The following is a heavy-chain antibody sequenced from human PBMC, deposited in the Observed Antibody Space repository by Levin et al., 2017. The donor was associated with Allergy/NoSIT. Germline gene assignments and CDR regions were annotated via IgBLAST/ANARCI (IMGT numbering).Heavy chain of an antibody. D-gene: IGHD3-9*01. CDR3: AREGDSPYIDRVMDAC. V-gene: IGHV3-7*01. J-gene: IGHJ4*02. Sequence: GGSLRLSCAASGFTFSNCCMIWVRQAPGTGLEWVATIKPDGSEKYYVDSVQGRFTISRDNAKNSVYLQMNSLRDEDTAVYYCAREGDSPYIDRVMDACWGQGTLVTVSS. CDR1: GFTFSNCC. CDR2: IKPDGSEK.